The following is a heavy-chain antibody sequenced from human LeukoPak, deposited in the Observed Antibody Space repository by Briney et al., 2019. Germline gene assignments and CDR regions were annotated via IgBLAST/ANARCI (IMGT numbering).Heavy chain of an antibody. J-gene: IGHJ6*03. CDR1: GFTFSSYE. D-gene: IGHD6-19*01. CDR3: ARDPAGDYYYYYMDV. V-gene: IGHV3-48*03. CDR2: ISSSGSTI. Sequence: TGGSLRLSCAASGFTFSSYEMNWVRQAPGKGLEWVSYISSSGSTIYYADSVKGRFTISRDNAKNSLYLQMNSLRAEDTAVYYCARDPAGDYYYYYMDVWGKGTTVTISS.